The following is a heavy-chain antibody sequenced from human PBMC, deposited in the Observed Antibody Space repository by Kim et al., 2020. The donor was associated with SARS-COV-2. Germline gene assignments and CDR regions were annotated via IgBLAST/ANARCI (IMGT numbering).Heavy chain of an antibody. CDR1: GFNFNTFD. CDR2: ISFDGARK. V-gene: IGHV3-33*05. CDR3: ARDYGSSSARYAYGPNY. J-gene: IGHJ4*01. Sequence: GGSLRLSCEASGFNFNTFDIHWVRQAPGKGPQWVASISFDGARKYYADSVRGRFTMSRDNVNNSVSLHLNYLRVEDTAGYYCARDYGSSSARYAYGPNY. D-gene: IGHD5-18*01.